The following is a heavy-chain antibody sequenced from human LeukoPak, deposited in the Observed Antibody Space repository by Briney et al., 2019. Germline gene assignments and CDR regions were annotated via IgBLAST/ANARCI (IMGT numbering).Heavy chain of an antibody. CDR1: GESFSGYY. CDR3: ARGPATTGNSCYVYY. J-gene: IGHJ4*02. V-gene: IGHV4-34*01. Sequence: PSETLSLTCAVYGESFSGYYRSWLRQPPGKGLERIGEINHSGSTNYNPSLKSRVTISVDTSKNQFSLMLSSVTAADTAVYYCARGPATTGNSCYVYYWGQGTLVTVSS. CDR2: INHSGST. D-gene: IGHD2-2*01.